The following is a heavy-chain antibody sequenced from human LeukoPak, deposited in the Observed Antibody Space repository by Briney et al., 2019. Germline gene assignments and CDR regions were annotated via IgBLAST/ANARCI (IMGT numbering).Heavy chain of an antibody. CDR2: ISYDGSNK. CDR1: GFTFSSYG. Sequence: GGSLRLSCAASGFTFSSYGMHWVRQAPGKGLEWVAVISYDGSNKYYADSVKGRFTISRDNSKNTLYLQMNSLRAEDTAVYYCAKGFNHYDILTGYYIDYWGQGTLVTVSS. CDR3: AKGFNHYDILTGYYIDY. D-gene: IGHD3-9*01. J-gene: IGHJ4*02. V-gene: IGHV3-30*18.